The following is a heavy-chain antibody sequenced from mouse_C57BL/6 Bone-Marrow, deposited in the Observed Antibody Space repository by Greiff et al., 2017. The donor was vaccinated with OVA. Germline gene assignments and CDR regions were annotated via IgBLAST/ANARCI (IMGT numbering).Heavy chain of an antibody. J-gene: IGHJ3*01. D-gene: IGHD2-2*01. V-gene: IGHV5-6*01. Sequence: EVQGVESGGDLVKPGGSLKLSCAASGFTFSSYGMSWVRQTPDKRLEWVATISSGGSYTYYPDSVKGRFTISRDNAKNTLYLQMSSLKSEDTAMYYCARPIYYGYDEAYWGQGTLVTVSA. CDR1: GFTFSSYG. CDR2: ISSGGSYT. CDR3: ARPIYYGYDEAY.